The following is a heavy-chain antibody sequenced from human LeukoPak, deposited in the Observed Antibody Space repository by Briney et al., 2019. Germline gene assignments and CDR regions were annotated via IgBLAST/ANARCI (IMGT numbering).Heavy chain of an antibody. J-gene: IGHJ4*02. V-gene: IGHV3-48*01. D-gene: IGHD2/OR15-2a*01. CDR1: GFTFSSYA. CDR2: ISSSSNTI. CDR3: ASTWVKGFDY. Sequence: PGGSLRLSCAASGFTFSSYAMSWVRQAPGKGLEWVSYISSSSNTIYYADSVKGRFTISRDNAKNPLYLQMNSLRAEDTAVYYCASTWVKGFDYWGQGTLVTVSS.